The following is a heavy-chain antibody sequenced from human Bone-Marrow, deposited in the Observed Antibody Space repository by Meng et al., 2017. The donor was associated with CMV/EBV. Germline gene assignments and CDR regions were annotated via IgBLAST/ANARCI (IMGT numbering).Heavy chain of an antibody. J-gene: IGHJ4*02. CDR2: IYYSGST. CDR1: GGSISSYY. Sequence: SETLSLTCTVSGGSISSYYWSWIRQPPGKGLEWIGYIYYSGSTNYNPSLKSRVTISVDTSKNQFSLKLSSVTAADTAVYYCARDSRIAARRFDYWGQGTLVTGSS. CDR3: ARDSRIAARRFDY. D-gene: IGHD6-6*01. V-gene: IGHV4-59*01.